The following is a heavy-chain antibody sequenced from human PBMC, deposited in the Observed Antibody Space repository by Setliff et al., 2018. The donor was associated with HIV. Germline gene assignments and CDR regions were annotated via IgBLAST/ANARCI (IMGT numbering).Heavy chain of an antibody. V-gene: IGHV3-30*01. J-gene: IGHJ4*02. CDR3: ARDSSTKEMATIWVNFDS. Sequence: GGSLRLSCAASGFTFSSYTMHWVRQAPGKGLEWVAVITHDGSSKYYADSVKGRFTISRDNSKNTLYLQMNSPRADDTAVYYCARDSSTKEMATIWVNFDSLGPGTLVTVSS. D-gene: IGHD5-12*01. CDR2: ITHDGSSK. CDR1: GFTFSSYT.